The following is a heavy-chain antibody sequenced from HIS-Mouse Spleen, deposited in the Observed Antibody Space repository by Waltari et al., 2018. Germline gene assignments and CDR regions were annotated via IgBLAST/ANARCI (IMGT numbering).Heavy chain of an antibody. Sequence: QVQLVESGGGVVQPGRSLRLSCAASGFTFSSYGMHWVRQAPGKGLGWVAGISYDGSNKYYADSVKGRFTISRDNSKNTLYLQMNSLRAEDTAVYYCAKLAGEGAFDIWGQGTMVTVSS. CDR2: ISYDGSNK. V-gene: IGHV3-30*18. J-gene: IGHJ3*02. D-gene: IGHD6-19*01. CDR3: AKLAGEGAFDI. CDR1: GFTFSSYG.